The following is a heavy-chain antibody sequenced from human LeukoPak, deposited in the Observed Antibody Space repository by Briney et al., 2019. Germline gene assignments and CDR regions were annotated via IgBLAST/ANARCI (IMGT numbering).Heavy chain of an antibody. CDR1: GGSISSYY. J-gene: IGHJ2*01. D-gene: IGHD3-10*01. Sequence: PSETLSLTCTVSGGSISSYYWSWIRQPPGKGLEWVGSIYYSGSTNYNPSLKSRVTISVNRSKNQPSLTRTALTAADTAVYYCAIHERYYYGVPDWYCDLWGRGTLVSVPS. CDR3: AIHERYYYGVPDWYCDL. CDR2: IYYSGST. V-gene: IGHV4-59*08.